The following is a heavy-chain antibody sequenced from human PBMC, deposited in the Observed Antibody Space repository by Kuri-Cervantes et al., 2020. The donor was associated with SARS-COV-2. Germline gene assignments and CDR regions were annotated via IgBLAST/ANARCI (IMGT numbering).Heavy chain of an antibody. CDR2: ISYDGSNK. Sequence: GESLKISCAASGFTFSSYAMHWVRQAPGKGLEWVAVISYDGSNKYYADSVKGRFTISRDNSKNTLYLQMNSLRAEDTAVYYCAREVIGATYSQYFDYWGQGTLVTVSS. D-gene: IGHD2-15*01. V-gene: IGHV3-30-3*01. CDR3: AREVIGATYSQYFDY. J-gene: IGHJ4*02. CDR1: GFTFSSYA.